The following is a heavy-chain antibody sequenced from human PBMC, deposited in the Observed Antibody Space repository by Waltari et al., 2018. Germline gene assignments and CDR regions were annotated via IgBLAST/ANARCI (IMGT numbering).Heavy chain of an antibody. J-gene: IGHJ6*02. Sequence: EEQLLESGVGLVKPGDSLRLSCAGSGFRFSNYWLNWVRQAPGQGLVWVARISDDETSISYADSVKGRFTISRDNAKNTVYLQMKRLRVEDTAVYYCARLAPRTYRSPVPGRHYYYGMDVWGQGTTVTVSS. V-gene: IGHV3-74*01. D-gene: IGHD3-10*01. CDR2: ISDDETSI. CDR1: GFRFSNYW. CDR3: ARLAPRTYRSPVPGRHYYYGMDV.